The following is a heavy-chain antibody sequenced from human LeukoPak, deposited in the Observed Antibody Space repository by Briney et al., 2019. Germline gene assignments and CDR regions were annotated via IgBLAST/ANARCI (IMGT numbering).Heavy chain of an antibody. Sequence: SETLSLTCAVYGGSFSGYYWSWIRQPPGKGLEWIGSISYNGRTYYDPSLKSRVTISVDTPKNQFALKLSSVTAADTAVYYCARDQYIGRGSSFDNWGQGTLVTVSS. CDR2: ISYNGRT. CDR3: ARDQYIGRGSSFDN. CDR1: GGSFSGYY. J-gene: IGHJ4*02. D-gene: IGHD3-10*01. V-gene: IGHV4-34*01.